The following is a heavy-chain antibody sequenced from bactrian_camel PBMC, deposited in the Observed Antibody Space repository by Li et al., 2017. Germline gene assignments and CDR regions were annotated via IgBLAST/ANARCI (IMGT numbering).Heavy chain of an antibody. CDR3: ALDPVPCPRPRYYADYSSVLAIVDFDY. Sequence: VQLVESGGGLVQPGGSLRLSCAASGFSFSSSGMHWVRQAPGKGLEWVSGFYLNAYYGDSVKGRFTVSQDFAKRTWYLQMNDLNSDDTAMYYCALDPVPCPRPRYYADYSSVLAIVDFDYWGRGTQVTVS. CDR2: FYLNA. V-gene: IGHV3S10*01. D-gene: IGHD4*01. J-gene: IGHJ6*01. CDR1: GFSFSSSG.